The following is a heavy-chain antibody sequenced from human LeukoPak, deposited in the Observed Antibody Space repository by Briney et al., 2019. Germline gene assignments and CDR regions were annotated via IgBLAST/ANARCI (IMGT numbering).Heavy chain of an antibody. CDR3: ARVGTAARHFDY. D-gene: IGHD6-6*01. V-gene: IGHV4-59*11. CDR2: IYYSGST. CDR1: GGSPSIHS. Sequence: PPESLSLSRAVSGGSPSIHSRRWIRQPPGERLGWIGYIYYSGSTNYNPSLMVRVTISVDTSKIQFSLKLSSVTAADTAVYYCARVGTAARHFDYWGQGTLVTVSS. J-gene: IGHJ4*02.